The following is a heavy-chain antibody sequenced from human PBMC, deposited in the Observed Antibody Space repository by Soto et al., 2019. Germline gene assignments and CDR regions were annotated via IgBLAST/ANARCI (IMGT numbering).Heavy chain of an antibody. CDR2: IYHSGST. CDR3: ARGSTTEKVDS. CDR1: GGSISSSNW. J-gene: IGHJ4*02. V-gene: IGHV4-4*02. Sequence: SETLSLTCAVSGGSISSSNWWSWVRQPPGKVLEWIGEIYHSGSTNYNPSLKSRVTISADTSMNQFSLTLTSVTAADTAMYYCARGSTTEKVDSWGQGILVTVSS.